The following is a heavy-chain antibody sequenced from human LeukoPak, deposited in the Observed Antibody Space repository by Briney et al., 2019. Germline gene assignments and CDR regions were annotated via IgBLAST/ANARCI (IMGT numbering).Heavy chain of an antibody. D-gene: IGHD3-16*01. V-gene: IGHV4-38-2*02. CDR1: AYSISSAYY. CDR2: IYHSGST. J-gene: IGHJ4*02. CDR3: ARQLDHYDNIYYFDY. Sequence: SETLSLTCTVSAYSISSAYYWGWIRPPPGKGLEWIGSIYHSGSTYYNPSLKSRVTISGDTSKNQFSLRLTSVTAADTAVYYCARQLDHYDNIYYFDYWGQGTLVTVSS.